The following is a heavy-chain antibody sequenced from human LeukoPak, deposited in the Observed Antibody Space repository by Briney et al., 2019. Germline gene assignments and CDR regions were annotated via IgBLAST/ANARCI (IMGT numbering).Heavy chain of an antibody. CDR2: VSDSGGST. CDR1: GLTFSSYV. J-gene: IGHJ4*02. V-gene: IGHV3-23*01. Sequence: GGSLRLSCAASGLTFSSYVMHWVRQAPGKGLEWVSAVSDSGGSTFYADSVKGRFTISRDNSKNTLYLQTNSLRAEDTAVYYCVKKGLGYCSNGVCHFDYWGQGTLVTVSS. CDR3: VKKGLGYCSNGVCHFDY. D-gene: IGHD2-8*01.